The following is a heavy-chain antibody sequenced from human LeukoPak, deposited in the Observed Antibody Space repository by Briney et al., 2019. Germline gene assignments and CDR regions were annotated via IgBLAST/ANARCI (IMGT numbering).Heavy chain of an antibody. Sequence: GESLKISCKGSGYSFTSYWIGWVRQMPGKGLKWMGIIYPGDSDARYSPSFQGQVTISPDKSISTAYLQWSSLKASDTAMYYCARRRDLYSGSYYPFDYWGQGTLVTVSS. CDR2: IYPGDSDA. V-gene: IGHV5-51*01. D-gene: IGHD1-26*01. CDR1: GYSFTSYW. J-gene: IGHJ4*02. CDR3: ARRRDLYSGSYYPFDY.